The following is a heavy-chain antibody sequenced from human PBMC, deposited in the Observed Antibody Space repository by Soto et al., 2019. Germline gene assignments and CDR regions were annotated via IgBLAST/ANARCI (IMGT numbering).Heavy chain of an antibody. CDR2: LYHSGTP. V-gene: IGHV4-30-4*01. Sequence: PSVTLFRTCSVSGGAISSGADYWRRMRQPPGKGREWIGYLYHSGTPYHNTSLKSRLTISVATSKNQFSLKLSSVTAAATAVSDCAREGGVTGTEYFDYWGQGTLVTVSS. J-gene: IGHJ4*02. D-gene: IGHD6-13*01. CDR3: AREGGVTGTEYFDY. CDR1: GGAISSGADY.